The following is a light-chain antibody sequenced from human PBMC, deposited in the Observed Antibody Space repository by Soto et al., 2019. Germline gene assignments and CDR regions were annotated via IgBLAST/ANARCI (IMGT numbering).Light chain of an antibody. Sequence: EIGLTQSPGTLSFSSGGRATLSRRASQSVSRSHLAWYQQKPGQAPRLLIYGASSRATGIPDRFSGSGSGTDFTLTISRLEPEDFAVYYCQQYGSSPPYTFGQGTKLEIK. CDR3: QQYGSSPPYT. CDR1: QSVSRSH. V-gene: IGKV3-20*01. J-gene: IGKJ2*01. CDR2: GAS.